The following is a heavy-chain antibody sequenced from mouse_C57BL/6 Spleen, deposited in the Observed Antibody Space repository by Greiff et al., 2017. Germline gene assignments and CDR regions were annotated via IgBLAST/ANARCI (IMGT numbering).Heavy chain of an antibody. Sequence: QVQLQQSGPELVKPGASVKISCKASGYAFSSSWMNWVKQRPGQGLEWIGRIYPGDGDTNYNGKFKGKATLTADKSSSTAYMQLSSLTSEDSAVYFCARTGPSFDYWGQGTTLTVSS. CDR3: ARTGPSFDY. V-gene: IGHV1-82*01. CDR1: GYAFSSSW. J-gene: IGHJ2*01. D-gene: IGHD4-1*01. CDR2: IYPGDGDT.